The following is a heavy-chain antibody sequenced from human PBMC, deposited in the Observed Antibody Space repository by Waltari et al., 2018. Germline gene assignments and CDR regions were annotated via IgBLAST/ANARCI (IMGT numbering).Heavy chain of an antibody. J-gene: IGHJ4*02. V-gene: IGHV4-4*02. CDR1: GDSVSSAYW. CDR2: IHGSGKT. Sequence: QVQLQESGPGLVKPSGTLSLTCAVSGDSVSSAYWWSWVRQPPGKGLEWIGQIHGSGKTHCHPSLESRVTVSMDTSNNQFTLKVTSATAADTGVYYCARDRGRGLYLDSWGQGTQVTVSP. CDR3: ARDRGRGLYLDS. D-gene: IGHD2-15*01.